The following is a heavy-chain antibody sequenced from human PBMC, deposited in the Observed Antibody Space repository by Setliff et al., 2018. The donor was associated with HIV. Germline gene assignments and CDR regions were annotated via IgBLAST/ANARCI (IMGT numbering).Heavy chain of an antibody. CDR3: TRFRGQKYYFDY. J-gene: IGHJ4*02. Sequence: ETLSLTCTVSGGSISSHYWSWVRQPPGKGLEWLSYINSGSTTIYYADSAKGRFTISRDNAKNSLYLQVNSLRAEDTAVYYCTRFRGQKYYFDYWGQGTLVTVSS. CDR2: INSGSTTI. CDR1: GGSISSHY. V-gene: IGHV3-48*04.